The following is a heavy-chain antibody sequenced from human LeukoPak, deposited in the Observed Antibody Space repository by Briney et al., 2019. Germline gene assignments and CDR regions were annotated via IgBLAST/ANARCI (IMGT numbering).Heavy chain of an antibody. V-gene: IGHV3-30-3*01. Sequence: GGSLRLSCAASGFTFSSYAMHWVRQAPGKGLEWVAVISYDGSNKYYADSVKGRFTISRDNAKNSLYLQMHSLRAEDTAVYYCARNYYYDSNGYFHYWGQGTLVTVSS. CDR1: GFTFSSYA. CDR3: ARNYYYDSNGYFHY. D-gene: IGHD3-22*01. J-gene: IGHJ4*02. CDR2: ISYDGSNK.